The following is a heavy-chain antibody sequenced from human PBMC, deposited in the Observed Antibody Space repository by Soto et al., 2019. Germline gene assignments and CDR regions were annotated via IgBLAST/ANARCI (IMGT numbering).Heavy chain of an antibody. CDR3: AHRRGYYGSGSYSGMFWFDP. V-gene: IGHV2-5*02. J-gene: IGHJ5*02. Sequence: QITLKESGPTLVKPTQTLTLTCTFSGFSLSTSGVAVGWIRQPPGTALEWLALIYWDDDKRYSPSLKSRLTITKDTSKNQVVLTMTNMDPVDTATYYCAHRRGYYGSGSYSGMFWFDPWGKGTLVTVSS. CDR1: GFSLSTSGVA. D-gene: IGHD3-10*01. CDR2: IYWDDDK.